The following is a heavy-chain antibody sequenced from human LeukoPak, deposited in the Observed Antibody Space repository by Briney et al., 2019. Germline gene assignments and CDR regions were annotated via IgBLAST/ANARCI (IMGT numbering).Heavy chain of an antibody. J-gene: IGHJ3*02. V-gene: IGHV3-11*01. CDR3: ARVQGTMTDYI. CDR1: GFTLSDYY. CDR2: ICSCGSTI. Sequence: GGSVRLSCAASGFTLSDYYMSGLGQPPGKGREGVSYICSCGSTIHYVHSVKGRFTISRDHAQNSLYLELNSLRADDPAVYCCARVQGTMTDYIWGQGTMVTVSS. D-gene: IGHD3-22*01.